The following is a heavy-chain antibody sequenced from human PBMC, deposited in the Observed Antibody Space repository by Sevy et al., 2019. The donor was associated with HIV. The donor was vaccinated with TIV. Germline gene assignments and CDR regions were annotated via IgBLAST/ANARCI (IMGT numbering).Heavy chain of an antibody. CDR2: INGKGRST. D-gene: IGHD2-2*01. CDR3: AKTINSGGGVVPAANYYYYGLDV. Sequence: GGSLRLSCAASGFTFSGYAMNWVRQAPGKGLEWVSAINGKGRSTHYADSGEGRFTISRDNSKNTLYLEMNSLRAEDKAVYYCAKTINSGGGVVPAANYYYYGLDVWGQGTTVTVSS. J-gene: IGHJ6*02. V-gene: IGHV3-23*01. CDR1: GFTFSGYA.